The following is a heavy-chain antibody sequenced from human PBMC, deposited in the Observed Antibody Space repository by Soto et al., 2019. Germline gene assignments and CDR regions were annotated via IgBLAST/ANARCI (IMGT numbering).Heavy chain of an antibody. D-gene: IGHD4-17*01. CDR1: GFTFSSYG. CDR3: ATILVTKQWYFHV. J-gene: IGHJ2*01. V-gene: IGHV3-23*01. CDR2: ISNGGSLT. Sequence: QLLESGGGLVQFGGSLRLSCAASGFTFSSYGMSWVRQVPGKGLEWVSSISNGGSLTYYADSVKGRCTISRDNSKNPLYLQMDSLGAEDTALYYCATILVTKQWYFHVWGRGTLVTVSS.